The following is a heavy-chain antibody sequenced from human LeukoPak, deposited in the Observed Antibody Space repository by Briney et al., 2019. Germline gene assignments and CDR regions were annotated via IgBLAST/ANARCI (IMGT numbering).Heavy chain of an antibody. V-gene: IGHV4-38-2*02. CDR2: IFQSGNT. Sequence: SETLSLTCTVSGYSISGGYYWGWIRQPPGKGLEWIGNIFQSGNTYYNPSLKSRVTISVDTSKNQFSLRLTSVTAADTAVYYCASYGGNLDYWGQGTLVTVSS. CDR1: GYSISGGYY. D-gene: IGHD4-23*01. J-gene: IGHJ4*02. CDR3: ASYGGNLDY.